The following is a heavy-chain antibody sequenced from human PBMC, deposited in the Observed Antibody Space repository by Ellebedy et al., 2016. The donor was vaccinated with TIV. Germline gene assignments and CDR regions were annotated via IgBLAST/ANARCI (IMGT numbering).Heavy chain of an antibody. CDR3: ARLLWFGQIDYQYYNMDV. Sequence: SETLSLTCTVSGYSISSGYDWGWIRQPPGKGLEWIGSIYHTGSTYHNPSLRSRVTLSVDTSKNQSSLKLSSVTAADTAVYYCARLLWFGQIDYQYYNMDVWGKGTTVSVSS. CDR1: GYSISSGYD. D-gene: IGHD3-10*01. J-gene: IGHJ6*03. CDR2: IYHTGST. V-gene: IGHV4-38-2*02.